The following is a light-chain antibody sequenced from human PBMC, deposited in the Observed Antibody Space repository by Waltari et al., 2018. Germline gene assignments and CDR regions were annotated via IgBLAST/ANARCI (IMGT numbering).Light chain of an antibody. J-gene: IGLJ3*02. V-gene: IGLV2-23*01. CDR3: CSYAGSYTWV. CDR2: DDN. Sequence: QSALTQPAAAAGSPGHSITTSCTGTTSDCGNYNLVSWYQQYPGKAPKVMIYDDNRRPSGVSDRFSGSKSGNTASLTISGVQAEDEADYYCCSYAGSYTWVFGGGTKLTVL. CDR1: TSDCGNYNL.